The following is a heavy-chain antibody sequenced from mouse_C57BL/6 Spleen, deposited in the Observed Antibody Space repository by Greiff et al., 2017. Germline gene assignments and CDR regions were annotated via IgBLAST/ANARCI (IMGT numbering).Heavy chain of an antibody. CDR2: ISSGGSYT. CDR3: ARQGGNYYFDY. V-gene: IGHV5-6*01. D-gene: IGHD2-1*01. CDR1: GFTFSSYG. Sequence: EVQLVESGGDLVKPGGSLKLSCAASGFTFSSYGMSWVRQTPDKRLEWVATISSGGSYTYYPDSVKGRFTISRDNAKNTLYLQMSSLKSEDTAMYYYARQGGNYYFDYWGQGTTRTVSS. J-gene: IGHJ2*01.